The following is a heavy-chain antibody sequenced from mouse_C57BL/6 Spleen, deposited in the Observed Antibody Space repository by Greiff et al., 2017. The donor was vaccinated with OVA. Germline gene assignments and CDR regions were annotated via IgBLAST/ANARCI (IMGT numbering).Heavy chain of an antibody. J-gene: IGHJ3*01. CDR3: ARSRDYSAWFAY. V-gene: IGHV1-64*01. Sequence: QLKQPGAELVKPGASVKLSCKASGYTFTSYWMHWVKQRPGQGLEWIGMIHPNSGSTNYNEKFKSKATLTVDKSSSTAYMQLSSLTSEDSAVYYCARSRDYSAWFAYWGQGTLVTVSA. CDR2: IHPNSGST. D-gene: IGHD1-1*01. CDR1: GYTFTSYW.